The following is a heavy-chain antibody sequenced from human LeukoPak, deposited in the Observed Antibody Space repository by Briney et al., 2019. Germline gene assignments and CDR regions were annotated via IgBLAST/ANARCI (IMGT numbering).Heavy chain of an antibody. Sequence: PGGSLRLSCAASGFTFSSYAMHWVRQAPGKGLEWVAVISYDGSNKYYADSVKGRFTISRDNSKNTLYLQMNSLRAEDTAVYYCARSPLRFLEWLPKDYWGQGTLVTVSS. CDR1: GFTFSSYA. J-gene: IGHJ4*02. V-gene: IGHV3-30-3*01. CDR3: ARSPLRFLEWLPKDY. CDR2: ISYDGSNK. D-gene: IGHD3-3*01.